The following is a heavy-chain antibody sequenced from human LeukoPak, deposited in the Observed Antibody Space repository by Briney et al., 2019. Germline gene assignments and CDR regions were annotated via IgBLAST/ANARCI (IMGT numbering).Heavy chain of an antibody. CDR2: IYYSGST. Sequence: SETLSLTCTVSGGSISRGGYYWSWIRPHPGKGLVWIGYIYYSGSTYYNPSLKSRVTISVDTSKNQFSLKLSSVTAADTAVYYCARDSPYCGGDCYSIGAFDIWGQGTMVTVSS. CDR3: ARDSPYCGGDCYSIGAFDI. J-gene: IGHJ3*02. CDR1: GGSISRGGYY. D-gene: IGHD2-21*01. V-gene: IGHV4-31*03.